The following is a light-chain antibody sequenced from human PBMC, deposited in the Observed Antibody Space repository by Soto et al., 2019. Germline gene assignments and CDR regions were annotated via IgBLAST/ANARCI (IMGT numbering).Light chain of an antibody. J-gene: IGLJ3*02. CDR1: RSNIGRNI. V-gene: IGLV1-47*01. CDR3: ASWDDTLDAQV. CDR2: RN. Sequence: QSVLTQSPSASGTPGQRVTISCSGSRSNIGRNIVYWYQQIPGTAPRLLIQRNKRPSGVPDRFSGSKSGTSVSLAISGLRSDDEATYYCASWDDTLDAQVFGGGTKVTVL.